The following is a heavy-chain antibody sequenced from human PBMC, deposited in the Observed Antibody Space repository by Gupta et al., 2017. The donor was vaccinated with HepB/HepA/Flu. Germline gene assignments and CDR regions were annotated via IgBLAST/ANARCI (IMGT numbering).Heavy chain of an antibody. CDR2: INHSGST. CDR1: GGSFSGYY. D-gene: IGHD4-17*01. CDR3: ARVAGMTTVTTVPSSSHYFDY. V-gene: IGHV4-34*01. J-gene: IGHJ4*02. Sequence: QVQLQQWGAGLLKPSETLSLTCAVYGGSFSGYYWSWIRQPPGKGLEWIGEINHSGSTNYKPSLKSRVTISVDTSKNQFSLKLSSVTAADTAVYYCARVAGMTTVTTVPSSSHYFDYWGQGTLVTVSS.